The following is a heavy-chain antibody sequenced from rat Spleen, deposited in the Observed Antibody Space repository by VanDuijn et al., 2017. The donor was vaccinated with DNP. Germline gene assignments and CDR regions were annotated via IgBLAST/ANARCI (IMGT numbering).Heavy chain of an antibody. CDR3: TTGQLLDY. J-gene: IGHJ2*01. CDR1: GYSITSNY. Sequence: EVQLQESGPGLVKPSQSLSLTCSVAGYSITSNYWGWIRKFPGNTMEWMGYISYSGSTSHNPSLKARISITRDTSQNQFFLQLNSVTPEDTATYYCTTGQLLDYWGQGVMVTVSS. D-gene: IGHD1-10*01. V-gene: IGHV3-1*01. CDR2: ISYSGST.